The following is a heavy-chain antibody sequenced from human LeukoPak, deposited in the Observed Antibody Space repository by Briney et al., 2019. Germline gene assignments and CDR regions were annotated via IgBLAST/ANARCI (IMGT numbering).Heavy chain of an antibody. CDR3: ARDKAVTTELTQYFHH. CDR2: ISAYNGNT. Sequence: ASVKVSCKASGYIFTSYGISWVRQAPGQGLEWMGWISAYNGNTNYAQKLQDRVTMTTDTSTSTAYMELRSLTSDDTAVYYCARDKAVTTELTQYFHHWGQGTLVTVSS. V-gene: IGHV1-18*01. D-gene: IGHD4-11*01. CDR1: GYIFTSYG. J-gene: IGHJ1*01.